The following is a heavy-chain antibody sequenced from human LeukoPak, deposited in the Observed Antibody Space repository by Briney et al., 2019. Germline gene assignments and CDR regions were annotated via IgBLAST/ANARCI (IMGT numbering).Heavy chain of an antibody. J-gene: IGHJ4*02. D-gene: IGHD2-15*01. CDR3: ARGHRGYCSGGSCPNYDY. V-gene: IGHV4-34*01. Sequence: SETLSLTCAVYGGSFSGYYWSWIRQPPGKGLEWIGEINHSGSTNYNPSLKSRVTISVDTSKNQFSLKLSSVTAADTAVYYCARGHRGYCSGGSCPNYDYWGQGTLVSLSS. CDR2: INHSGST. CDR1: GGSFSGYY.